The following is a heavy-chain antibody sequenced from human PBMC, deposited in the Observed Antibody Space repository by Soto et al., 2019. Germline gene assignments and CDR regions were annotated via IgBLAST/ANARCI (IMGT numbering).Heavy chain of an antibody. CDR3: ARAPQLRADPCYFDY. CDR2: IYYSGST. D-gene: IGHD1-1*01. J-gene: IGHJ4*02. CDR1: GGSISSGGYY. V-gene: IGHV4-31*03. Sequence: TSETLSLTCTVSGGSISSGGYYWSWIRQHPGKGLEWIGYIYYSGSTYYNPSLKSRVTISVDTSKNQFSLKLSSVTAADTAVYYCARAPQLRADPCYFDYWGQGTLVTVSS.